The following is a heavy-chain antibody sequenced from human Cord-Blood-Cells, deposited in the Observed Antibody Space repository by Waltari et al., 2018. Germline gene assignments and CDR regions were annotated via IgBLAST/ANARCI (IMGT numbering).Heavy chain of an antibody. CDR2: ISGSGGST. Sequence: EVQLLESGGGLVQPGGSLRLSCGASAFTLSSDAMSWVRQAPGKGLEWVSAISGSGGSTYYADSVKGRFTISRDNSKNTLYLQMNSLRAEDTAVYYCAKAFFSGSYFDYWGQGTLVTVSS. J-gene: IGHJ4*02. D-gene: IGHD1-26*01. V-gene: IGHV3-23*01. CDR3: AKAFFSGSYFDY. CDR1: AFTLSSDA.